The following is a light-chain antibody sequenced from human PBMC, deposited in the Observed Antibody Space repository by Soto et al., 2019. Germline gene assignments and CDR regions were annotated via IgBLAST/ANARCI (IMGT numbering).Light chain of an antibody. Sequence: EIVLTQSPATLSLSPGERATLSCRASQSVSTYLAWYQQKPGQAPRLLIYDASRRATGIPAWFSGSGSGTDFTLTITSLEPEDFAVYYCQQRSKWPPPFGGGTKVEIK. CDR1: QSVSTY. J-gene: IGKJ4*01. CDR3: QQRSKWPPP. CDR2: DAS. V-gene: IGKV3-11*01.